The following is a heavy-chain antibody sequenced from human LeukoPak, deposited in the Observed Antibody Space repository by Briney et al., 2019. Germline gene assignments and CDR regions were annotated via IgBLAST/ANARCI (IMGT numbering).Heavy chain of an antibody. Sequence: GGSLRLSCAASGFTCSSYGINWVRQAPGKGLEWVSSISSSSSYIYYAYSVKGRFTISRENAQNSLYLQMNGLSAEETAVYYCARVGWWDGMEVWGQGTTVTVS. V-gene: IGHV3-21*01. CDR2: ISSSSSYI. CDR1: GFTCSSYG. D-gene: IGHD2-15*01. J-gene: IGHJ6*02. CDR3: ARVGWWDGMEV.